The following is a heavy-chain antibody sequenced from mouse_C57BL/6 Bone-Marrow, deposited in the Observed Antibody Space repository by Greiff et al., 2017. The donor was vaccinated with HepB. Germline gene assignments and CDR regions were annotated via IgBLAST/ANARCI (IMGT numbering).Heavy chain of an antibody. CDR1: GYTFTSYW. J-gene: IGHJ1*03. Sequence: VQLPQPGAELVKPGASVKLSCKASGYTFTSYWMQWVKQRPGQGLEWIGEIDPSDSYTNYNQKFKGKATLTVDTSSSTAYMQLSSLTSEDSAVYYCARSGIYYYGSSYDWYFDVWGTGTTVTVSS. CDR3: ARSGIYYYGSSYDWYFDV. V-gene: IGHV1-50*01. CDR2: IDPSDSYT. D-gene: IGHD1-1*01.